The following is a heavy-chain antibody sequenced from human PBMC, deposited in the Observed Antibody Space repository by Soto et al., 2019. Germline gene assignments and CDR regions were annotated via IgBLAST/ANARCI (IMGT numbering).Heavy chain of an antibody. J-gene: IGHJ6*02. V-gene: IGHV1-2*04. CDR3: ARAYAPDIVLVPAATHYGMDV. CDR1: GYTLTGYY. Sequence: GASVKVSCKASGYTLTGYYMHWVRQAPGQGLEWMGWINPNSGGTNYAQKFQGWVTMTRDTSISTAYMELSRLRSDDTAVYYCARAYAPDIVLVPAATHYGMDVWGQGTTVTVSS. D-gene: IGHD2-2*01. CDR2: INPNSGGT.